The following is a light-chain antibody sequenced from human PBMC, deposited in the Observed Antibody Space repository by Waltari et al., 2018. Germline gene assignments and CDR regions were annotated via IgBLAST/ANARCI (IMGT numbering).Light chain of an antibody. CDR2: DAS. CDR3: QQRSNWPLT. J-gene: IGKJ4*01. Sequence: EIVLTQSPATLSLSPGERATLSCRASQSVSVHLAWYQQKPGQAPRLLISDASNRATGIPARFSGSGSGTDFTLTISSLEPEDFAVYFCQQRSNWPLTFGGGTKVEIK. V-gene: IGKV3-11*01. CDR1: QSVSVH.